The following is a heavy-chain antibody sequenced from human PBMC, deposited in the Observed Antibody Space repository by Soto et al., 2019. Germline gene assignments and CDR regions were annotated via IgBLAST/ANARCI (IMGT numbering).Heavy chain of an antibody. CDR1: GGSISSSSYY. Sequence: SETLSLTCTVSGGSISSSSYYWGWIRQPPGKGLEWIGSIYYSGSTYYNPSLKSRVTISVDTSKNQFSLKLSSVTAADTAVYYCARNPPAISISDYWGQGTLVTVSS. D-gene: IGHD3-3*01. J-gene: IGHJ4*02. CDR3: ARNPPAISISDY. V-gene: IGHV4-39*01. CDR2: IYYSGST.